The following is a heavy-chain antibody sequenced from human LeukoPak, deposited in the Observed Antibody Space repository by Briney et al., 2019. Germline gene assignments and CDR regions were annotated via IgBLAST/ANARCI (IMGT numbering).Heavy chain of an antibody. CDR1: GFTFSSYA. Sequence: GGSLRLSCAASGFTFSSYAMSWVRQAPGKGLEWVSAISGSGGSTYYADPVKGRFTISRDNSKNTLYLQMNSLRAEDTAVYSCAKANKYCGGDCYFDYWGQGTLVTVSS. J-gene: IGHJ4*02. CDR2: ISGSGGST. V-gene: IGHV3-23*01. D-gene: IGHD2-21*02. CDR3: AKANKYCGGDCYFDY.